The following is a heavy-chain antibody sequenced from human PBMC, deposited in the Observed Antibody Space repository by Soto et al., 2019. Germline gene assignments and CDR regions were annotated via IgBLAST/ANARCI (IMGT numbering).Heavy chain of an antibody. V-gene: IGHV1-2*04. J-gene: IGHJ5*02. Sequence: ASVKVSCKASGYTFTGYYMHWVRQAPGQGLEWMGWINPNSGGTNYAQKFQGWVTMTRDTSISTAYMELSSLRSEDTAVYYCARTFTIFGVAPGGLPSWFDPWGQGTLVTVSS. CDR3: ARTFTIFGVAPGGLPSWFDP. D-gene: IGHD3-3*01. CDR2: INPNSGGT. CDR1: GYTFTGYY.